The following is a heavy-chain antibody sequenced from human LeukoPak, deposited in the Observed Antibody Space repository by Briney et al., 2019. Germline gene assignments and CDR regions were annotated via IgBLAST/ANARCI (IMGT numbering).Heavy chain of an antibody. CDR3: AKKLWREQLDY. D-gene: IGHD2-21*01. J-gene: IGHJ4*02. V-gene: IGHV3-30*18. Sequence: GSLRLSCAASGFTFSSNDMHWVRQAPGKGLEWVAVISYDGSNKYYADSVKGRFTISRDNSKNTLSLQMNSLRVEDTATYYCAKKLWREQLDYWGQGTLVTVSS. CDR1: GFTFSSND. CDR2: ISYDGSNK.